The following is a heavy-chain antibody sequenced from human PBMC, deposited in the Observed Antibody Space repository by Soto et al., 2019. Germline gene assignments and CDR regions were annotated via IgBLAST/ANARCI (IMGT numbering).Heavy chain of an antibody. D-gene: IGHD1-26*01. CDR3: ARGLVGATHYDAFDI. J-gene: IGHJ3*02. CDR2: INTSGTT. Sequence: SETLSLTCAVYGGSFSGYYWNCIRQTQGKGLEWNGQINTSGTTNYNPSLKSRVTISVDTASNQLSLKLSSVTAADTAVYYCARGLVGATHYDAFDIWGQGTMVTVSS. V-gene: IGHV4-34*01. CDR1: GGSFSGYY.